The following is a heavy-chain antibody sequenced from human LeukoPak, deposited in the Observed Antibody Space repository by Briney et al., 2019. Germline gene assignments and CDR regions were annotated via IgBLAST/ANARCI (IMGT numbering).Heavy chain of an antibody. CDR1: GFTFSSYA. CDR2: ISGGGGGT. CDR3: AREGGYCSRTTCPRAMDV. V-gene: IGHV3-23*01. Sequence: GGSLRLSCAASGFTFSSYAMNWVRQAPGKGLEWVSGISGGGGGTYYADSVKGRFTISRDNSKNTLYLQMNSLRAEDTAVYYCAREGGYCSRTTCPRAMDVWGKGTTVTVSS. D-gene: IGHD2-2*01. J-gene: IGHJ6*03.